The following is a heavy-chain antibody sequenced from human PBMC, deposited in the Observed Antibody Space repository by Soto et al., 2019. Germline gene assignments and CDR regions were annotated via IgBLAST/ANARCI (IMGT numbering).Heavy chain of an antibody. V-gene: IGHV1-69*08. Sequence: QVQLVQSGAEVKKPGSSVRVSCKASGTIFSSYTISWVRQAPGQGLEWMGRIIPILGETNSAQKFQGRVTITADKSTNRAYRELNSVRLEDTAVYYCARGLGGRMDDWGQGTTVTVSS. CDR3: ARGLGGRMDD. D-gene: IGHD3-16*01. J-gene: IGHJ6*02. CDR2: IIPILGET. CDR1: GTIFSSYT.